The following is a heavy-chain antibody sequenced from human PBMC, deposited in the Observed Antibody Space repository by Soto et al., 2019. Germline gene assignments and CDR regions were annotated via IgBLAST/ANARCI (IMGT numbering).Heavy chain of an antibody. CDR3: ARDGEAYCGGDCYSVDY. J-gene: IGHJ4*02. D-gene: IGHD2-21*02. Sequence: GGSLRLSCAASGFTFSSYGMHWVRQAPGKGLEWVAVIWYDGSNKYYADSVKGRFTISRDNSKNTLYLQMNSLRAEDTAVYYCARDGEAYCGGDCYSVDYWGQGTLV. V-gene: IGHV3-33*01. CDR2: IWYDGSNK. CDR1: GFTFSSYG.